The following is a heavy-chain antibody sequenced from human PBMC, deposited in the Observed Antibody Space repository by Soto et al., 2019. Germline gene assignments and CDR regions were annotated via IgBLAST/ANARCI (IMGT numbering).Heavy chain of an antibody. Sequence: SETLSLTCTVFGDSITSNSYFWAWIRQPPGKGLEWIGSIYYSGSTYHNPSLKSRVTISVDRSNNQFSLKLTSVTAADTAVYYCAREPSYYYGSGSFDYWGQGTLVTVS. CDR2: IYYSGST. J-gene: IGHJ4*02. D-gene: IGHD3-10*01. V-gene: IGHV4-39*02. CDR3: AREPSYYYGSGSFDY. CDR1: GDSITSNSYF.